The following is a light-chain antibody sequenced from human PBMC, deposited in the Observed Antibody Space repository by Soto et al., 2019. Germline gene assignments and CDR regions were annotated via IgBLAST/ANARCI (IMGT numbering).Light chain of an antibody. CDR1: SSNIGADYD. CDR2: GNS. CDR3: QSYDSSLSGHVV. Sequence: QSVLTQPPSVSGAPGQRVTISCTGSSSNIGADYDVQWYQQLPGTAPKLLIYGNSNRPSGVPDRFSGSKSGTSASLAITGLHAEDESDYYCQSYDSSLSGHVVFGGGTKLTVL. J-gene: IGLJ2*01. V-gene: IGLV1-40*01.